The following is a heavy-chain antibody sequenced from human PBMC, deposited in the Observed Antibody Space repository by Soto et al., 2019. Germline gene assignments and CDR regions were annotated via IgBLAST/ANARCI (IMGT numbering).Heavy chain of an antibody. CDR1: GYTFTSYA. V-gene: IGHV1-3*01. Sequence: GASVKVSCKASGYTFTSYAMHWVRQAPGQRLEWMGWINAGNGNTKYSQKFQGRVTITRDTSASTAYMELSSLRSEDTAVYYCARYRRYCSSTSCPPTFPDYWGQGTLVTVLL. J-gene: IGHJ4*02. CDR3: ARYRRYCSSTSCPPTFPDY. CDR2: INAGNGNT. D-gene: IGHD2-2*01.